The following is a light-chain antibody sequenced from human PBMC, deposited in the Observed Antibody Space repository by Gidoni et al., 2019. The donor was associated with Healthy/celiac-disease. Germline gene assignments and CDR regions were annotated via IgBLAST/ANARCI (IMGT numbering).Light chain of an antibody. CDR3: QQSYSTPLT. CDR1: QSISSY. J-gene: IGKJ1*01. V-gene: IGKV1-39*01. Sequence: DIKMTQSPSSLSASVGDRVTITCRASQSISSYLNWYQQKPGKAPKLLIYAASSLQSGVPSMFSGSGSGTDFTLTISSLQPEDFATYYCQQSYSTPLTFXQXTKVEIK. CDR2: AAS.